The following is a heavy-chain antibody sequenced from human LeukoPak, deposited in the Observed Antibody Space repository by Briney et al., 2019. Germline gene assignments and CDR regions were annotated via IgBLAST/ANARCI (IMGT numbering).Heavy chain of an antibody. CDR3: ARGGIVVVPAAPNWFDP. J-gene: IGHJ5*02. V-gene: IGHV1-18*01. CDR2: ISAYNGNT. D-gene: IGHD2-2*01. CDR1: GYTFTSYG. Sequence: APVKVSCKASGYTFTSYGISWVRQAPGQGLEWMGWISAYNGNTNYAQKLQGRVTMTTDTSTSTAYMELRSLRSDDTAVYYCARGGIVVVPAAPNWFDPWGQGTLVTVSS.